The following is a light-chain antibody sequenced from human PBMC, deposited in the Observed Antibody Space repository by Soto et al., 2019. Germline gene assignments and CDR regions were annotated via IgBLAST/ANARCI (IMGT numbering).Light chain of an antibody. Sequence: ILLTQSPGTLSLSPGERAPLSCRAMQCVSNNYLTWYQQKPGQAPRLLIYDASNRATGIPDRFSGSGSGTDFTLTISSLEPEDFAVYYCQQRSNLPRTFGQGTRLEIK. J-gene: IGKJ5*01. CDR1: QCVSNNY. CDR2: DAS. V-gene: IGKV3D-20*02. CDR3: QQRSNLPRT.